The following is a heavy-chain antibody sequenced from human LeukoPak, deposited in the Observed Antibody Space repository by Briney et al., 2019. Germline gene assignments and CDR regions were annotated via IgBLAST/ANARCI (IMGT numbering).Heavy chain of an antibody. CDR2: INPNSGGT. Sequence: ASVKVSCKASGGTFSSYAISWVRQAPGQGLEWMGWINPNSGGTNYAQKFQGRVTMTRDTSISTAYMALSRLRSDDTAVYYCARGWDYYYYYMDVWGKGTTVTVSS. V-gene: IGHV1-2*02. CDR1: GGTFSSYA. D-gene: IGHD1-26*01. J-gene: IGHJ6*03. CDR3: ARGWDYYYYYMDV.